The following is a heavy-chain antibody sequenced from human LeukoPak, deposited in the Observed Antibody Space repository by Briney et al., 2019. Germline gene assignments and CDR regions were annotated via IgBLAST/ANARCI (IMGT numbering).Heavy chain of an antibody. D-gene: IGHD2-2*01. J-gene: IGHJ4*02. Sequence: PGGSLRLSCAASGFTFSSYWMSRVRQAPGKGLEWVANIKQDGSEKYYVDSVKGRFTISRDNAKNSLYLQMNSLRAEDTAVYYCARDAGRSIARYIDYWGQGTLVTVSS. CDR2: IKQDGSEK. CDR1: GFTFSSYW. V-gene: IGHV3-7*01. CDR3: ARDAGRSIARYIDY.